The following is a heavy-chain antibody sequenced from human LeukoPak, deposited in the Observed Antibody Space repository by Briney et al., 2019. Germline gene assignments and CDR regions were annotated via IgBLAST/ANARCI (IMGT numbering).Heavy chain of an antibody. V-gene: IGHV3-7*03. J-gene: IGHJ4*02. Sequence: GGSLRLSCAASGLTFSNYWMDWVRQAPEKGLEWVANIKQDGSEKNYVDSVKGRFIISRDNAKNSLYLQMNTLRADDTAVYYCARDGFGTGSNWGQGTLVTVSS. CDR3: ARDGFGTGSN. CDR2: IKQDGSEK. D-gene: IGHD3-16*01. CDR1: GLTFSNYW.